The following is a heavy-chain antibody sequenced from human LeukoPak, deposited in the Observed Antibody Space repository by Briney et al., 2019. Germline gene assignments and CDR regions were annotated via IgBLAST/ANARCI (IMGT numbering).Heavy chain of an antibody. D-gene: IGHD3-22*01. J-gene: IGHJ4*02. CDR2: MNPNSGNT. V-gene: IGHV1-8*01. CDR1: GYTFTSYD. CDR3: AITYFYDRSGYPLDY. Sequence: ASVKVSCKASGYTFTSYDINWVRQATGQGLEWMGWMNPNSGNTGYAQKLQGRVIMTRNTSISTAYMELSSLRSEDTAVYYCAITYFYDRSGYPLDYWGQGTLVTVSS.